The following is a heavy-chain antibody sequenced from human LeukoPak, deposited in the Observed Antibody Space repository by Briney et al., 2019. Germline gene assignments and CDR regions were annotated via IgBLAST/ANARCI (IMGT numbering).Heavy chain of an antibody. CDR2: INPNSGFT. J-gene: IGHJ4*02. V-gene: IGHV1-2*02. CDR1: GYTFTSYG. D-gene: IGHD2-2*01. Sequence: RASVKVSCKASGYTFTSYGITWVRQAPGQGLEWMGWINPNSGFTNYAQKFQGRVTMTRDTSISTAYMELSRLRSDDTAVYYCARLADCSSSSCRSFDYWGQGTLVTVSS. CDR3: ARLADCSSSSCRSFDY.